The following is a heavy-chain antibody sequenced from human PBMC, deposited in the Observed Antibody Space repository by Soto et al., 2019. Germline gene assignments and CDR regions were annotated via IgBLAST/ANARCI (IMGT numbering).Heavy chain of an antibody. V-gene: IGHV3-23*01. D-gene: IGHD2-2*01. CDR2: ISGSGSTI. J-gene: IGHJ4*02. CDR3: ARDWGIVVPAFIFDY. Sequence: GGSLRLSCAASGFTFSSYAMSWVRQAPGKGLEWVSAISGSGSTIYYADSVKGRFTISRDNAKNSLYLQMNSLRAEDTAVYYCARDWGIVVPAFIFDYWGQGTLVTVSS. CDR1: GFTFSSYA.